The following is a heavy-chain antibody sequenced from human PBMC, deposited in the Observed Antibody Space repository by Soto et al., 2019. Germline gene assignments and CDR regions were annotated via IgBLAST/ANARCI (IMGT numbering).Heavy chain of an antibody. D-gene: IGHD3-22*01. CDR1: GGSISSSSYY. J-gene: IGHJ4*02. V-gene: IGHV4-39*01. Sequence: SETLSLTCTVSGGSISSSSYYWGWIRQPPGKGLEWIGSIYYSGSTYYNPSLKSRVTISVDTSKNQFSLKLSSVTAADTAVYYCARQDSRGGVAPLWGQGTLVTVSS. CDR2: IYYSGST. CDR3: ARQDSRGGVAPL.